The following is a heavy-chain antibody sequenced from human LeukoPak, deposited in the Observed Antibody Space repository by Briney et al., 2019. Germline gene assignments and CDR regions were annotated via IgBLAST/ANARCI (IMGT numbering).Heavy chain of an antibody. CDR3: ARGYYDFWSGYLPDY. J-gene: IGHJ4*02. Sequence: GASVKVSCKAAGYTFTSYGISWVRQAPGQGLEWMGWISAYNGNTNYAQKLQGRVTMTTDTSTSTAYMELSSLRSEDTAVYYCARGYYDFWSGYLPDYWGQGTLVTVSS. CDR2: ISAYNGNT. V-gene: IGHV1-18*01. CDR1: GYTFTSYG. D-gene: IGHD3-3*01.